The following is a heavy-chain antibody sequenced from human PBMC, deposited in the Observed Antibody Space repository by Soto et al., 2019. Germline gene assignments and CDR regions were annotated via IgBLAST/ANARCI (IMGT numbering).Heavy chain of an antibody. J-gene: IGHJ4*02. CDR1: GYTFSGFY. V-gene: IGHV1-2*02. CDR3: ASDAVTVTAGLDF. Sequence: ASVKVSCKASGYTFSGFYMHWVRQAPGQGLEWMGWINPNSGGTKSAEKFQGRVTMTRDTSISTAYMELSRLTSDDTAVYYCASDAVTVTAGLDFCGQGTNVTV. CDR2: INPNSGGT. D-gene: IGHD6-19*01.